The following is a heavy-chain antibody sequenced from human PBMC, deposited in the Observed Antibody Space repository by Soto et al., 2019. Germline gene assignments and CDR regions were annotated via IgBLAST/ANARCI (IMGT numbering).Heavy chain of an antibody. Sequence: PSETLSLTCTVSGGSISSRIHYWGWIRQPPGEGLEWIGSLYYSGTTFYNPSLKSRVIISVDTSKNQFSLKLSSVTAANPAVSFCASPVVSSYGRDNHGMDGWEQGTTVAAAS. J-gene: IGHJ6*01. CDR2: LYYSGTT. CDR1: GGSISSRIHY. D-gene: IGHD2-2*01. V-gene: IGHV4-39*01. CDR3: ASPVVSSYGRDNHGMDG.